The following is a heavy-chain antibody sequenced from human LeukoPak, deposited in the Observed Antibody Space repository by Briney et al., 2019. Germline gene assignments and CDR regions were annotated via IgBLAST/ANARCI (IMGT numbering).Heavy chain of an antibody. CDR3: AREGLLGYFDY. V-gene: IGHV4-59*01. Sequence: PSETLSLTCTVSGGSISNYYWSWIRQPPGKGLEWIGYIYYSGSTNYNPSLKSRVTISVDTSKNQFSLKLSSVTAADTAVYYCAREGLLGYFDYWGQGTLVAVSS. D-gene: IGHD2-15*01. CDR1: GGSISNYY. J-gene: IGHJ4*02. CDR2: IYYSGST.